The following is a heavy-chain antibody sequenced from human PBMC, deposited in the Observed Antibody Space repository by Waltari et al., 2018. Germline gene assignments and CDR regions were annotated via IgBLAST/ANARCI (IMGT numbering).Heavy chain of an antibody. Sequence: AMTWVRQAPGKGLEWVSTISGSGGSTYYADSVKGRFTISRDNFKNTLYVQMNSLRVEDTAVYYCAKGRTVTTGQAIDRWGQGTLVTVSS. CDR1: A. CDR2: ISGSGGST. D-gene: IGHD4-17*01. CDR3: AKGRTVTTGQAIDR. J-gene: IGHJ5*02. V-gene: IGHV3-23*01.